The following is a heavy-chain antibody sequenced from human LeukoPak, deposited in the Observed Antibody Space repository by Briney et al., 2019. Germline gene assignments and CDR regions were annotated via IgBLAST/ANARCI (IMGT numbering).Heavy chain of an antibody. D-gene: IGHD1-26*01. CDR2: INPNGGGT. Sequence: ASVKVSCKASGYTFTGYYMHWVRQAPGQGLEWMGWINPNGGGTNYAQKFQGRVTMTRDTSISTAYMELSRLRSDDTAVYYCARDARGGSYYGGNYFDYWGQGTLVTVSS. J-gene: IGHJ4*02. CDR3: ARDARGGSYYGGNYFDY. V-gene: IGHV1-2*02. CDR1: GYTFTGYY.